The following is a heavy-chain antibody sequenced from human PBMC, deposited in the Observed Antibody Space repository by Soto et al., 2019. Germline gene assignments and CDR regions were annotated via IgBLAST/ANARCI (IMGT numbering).Heavy chain of an antibody. CDR2: INSDGSST. J-gene: IGHJ5*02. Sequence: GGSLRLSCAASGFTFSSYWMHWVRQAPGKGLVWVSRINSDGSSTSYADSGRGRFTTSRDNAKNTLYLQMNSLRAEDTAVYYCARDREIGYGYNSGWFDPWGQGTLVTVSS. CDR3: ARDREIGYGYNSGWFDP. CDR1: GFTFSSYW. V-gene: IGHV3-74*01. D-gene: IGHD5-18*01.